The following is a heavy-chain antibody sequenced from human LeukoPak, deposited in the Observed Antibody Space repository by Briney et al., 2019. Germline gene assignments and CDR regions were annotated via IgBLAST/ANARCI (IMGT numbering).Heavy chain of an antibody. V-gene: IGHV1-69*01. Sequence: AASVKVSCKASGGTFSSYAISGVRQAPGQGVEWMGGIIPILGTANYAQKCKGRVTTTADESTSKAYMELSSLRAEDTAVYYCARESVTTRVFDYWGQGTLVTVSS. J-gene: IGHJ4*02. CDR3: ARESVTTRVFDY. CDR1: GGTFSSYA. CDR2: IIPILGTA. D-gene: IGHD4-11*01.